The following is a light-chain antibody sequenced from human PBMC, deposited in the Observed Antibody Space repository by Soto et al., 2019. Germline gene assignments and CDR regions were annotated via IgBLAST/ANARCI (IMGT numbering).Light chain of an antibody. Sequence: EIVLTQSPGTLSLSPGERATLSCRASQSVSSSYLAWYQQKPGQAPRLLICGASSRATGIPDRFSGSGSGTDFTLTISRLEPEDFSVYYCQQYGSSPLTFGQRTKLEIK. V-gene: IGKV3-20*01. J-gene: IGKJ1*01. CDR1: QSVSSSY. CDR3: QQYGSSPLT. CDR2: GAS.